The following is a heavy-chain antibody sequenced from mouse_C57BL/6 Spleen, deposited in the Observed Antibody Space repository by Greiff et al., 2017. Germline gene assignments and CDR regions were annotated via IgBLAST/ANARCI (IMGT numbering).Heavy chain of an antibody. D-gene: IGHD3-2*02. Sequence: VQLQQSGAELVRPGTSVKVSCKASGYAFTNYLIEWVKQRPGQGLEWIGVINPGSGGTNYNEKFKGKATLTADQSSSTAYMQLSSLTSEDSAVXFCARWTQATWGYFDVWGTGTTVTVSS. J-gene: IGHJ1*03. V-gene: IGHV1-54*01. CDR1: GYAFTNYL. CDR3: ARWTQATWGYFDV. CDR2: INPGSGGT.